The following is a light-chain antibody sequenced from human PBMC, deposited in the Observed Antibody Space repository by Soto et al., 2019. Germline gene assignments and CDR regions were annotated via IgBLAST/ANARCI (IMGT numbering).Light chain of an antibody. CDR2: GAS. J-gene: IGKJ1*01. CDR3: QQDDSTPPT. Sequence: EIVLTQSPGTLSLSPGERATLSCRASQSVNSNYLAWYQRKPGQAPRLLIYGASNRATDIPYRFSASGSGTDFTLTITRLEAEDFAVYYCQQDDSTPPTFGQGNKVEV. V-gene: IGKV3-20*01. CDR1: QSVNSNY.